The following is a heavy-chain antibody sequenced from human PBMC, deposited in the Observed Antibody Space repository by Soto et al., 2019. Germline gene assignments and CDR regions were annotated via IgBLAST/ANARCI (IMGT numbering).Heavy chain of an antibody. CDR1: GGSFSGYY. D-gene: IGHD3-10*01. CDR3: ARVSGIYYYGMDV. Sequence: SETLSLTCAVYGGSFSGYYGSWISQPPGKGLEWIGEINHSGSTNYNPSLKSRVTISVDTSKNQFSLKLSSVTAADTAVYYCARVSGIYYYGMDVWGQGTTVT. J-gene: IGHJ6*02. V-gene: IGHV4-34*01. CDR2: INHSGST.